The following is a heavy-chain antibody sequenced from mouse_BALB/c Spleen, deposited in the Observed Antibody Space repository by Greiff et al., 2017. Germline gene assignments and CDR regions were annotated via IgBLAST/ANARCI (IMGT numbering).Heavy chain of an antibody. CDR3: ARFYYDYGGDYYAMDY. D-gene: IGHD2-4*01. V-gene: IGHV2-9*02. Sequence: VQLQESGPGLVAPSQSLSITCTVSGFSLTSYGVHWVRQPPGKGLEWLGVIWAGGSTNYNSALMSRLSISKDNSKSQVFLKMNSLQTDDTAMYYCARFYYDYGGDYYAMDYWGQGTSVTVSS. CDR1: GFSLTSYG. CDR2: IWAGGST. J-gene: IGHJ4*01.